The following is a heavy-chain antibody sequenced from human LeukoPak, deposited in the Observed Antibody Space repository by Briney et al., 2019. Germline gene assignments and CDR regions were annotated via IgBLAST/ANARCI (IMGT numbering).Heavy chain of an antibody. Sequence: PGGSLRLSRAASGFTFSSYSMNWVRQAPGKGLEWVSYISSSSSTIYYADSVKGRFTISRDNAKNSLYLQMNSLRAEDTAVYYCAESGCTNGVCPNYYYYGMDVWGQGTTVTVSS. CDR1: GFTFSSYS. CDR2: ISSSSSTI. D-gene: IGHD2-8*01. V-gene: IGHV3-48*01. CDR3: AESGCTNGVCPNYYYYGMDV. J-gene: IGHJ6*02.